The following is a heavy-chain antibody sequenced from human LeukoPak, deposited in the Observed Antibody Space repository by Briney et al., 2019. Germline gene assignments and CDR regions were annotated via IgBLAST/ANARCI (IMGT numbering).Heavy chain of an antibody. J-gene: IGHJ4*02. V-gene: IGHV4-61*01. CDR3: ARDADGYCSSTSCFTFDY. CDR2: IYYSGST. CDR1: GGSVSGGSYY. Sequence: PSETLSLTCTVSGGSVSGGSYYWSWIRQPPGKGLEWIGYIYYSGSTNYNPSLKSRVTISVDTSKNQFSLKLSSVTAADTAVYYCARDADGYCSSTSCFTFDYWGQGTLVTVSS. D-gene: IGHD2-2*02.